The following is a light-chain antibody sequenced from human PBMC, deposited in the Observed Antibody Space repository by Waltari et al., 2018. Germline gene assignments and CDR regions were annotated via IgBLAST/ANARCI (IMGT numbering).Light chain of an antibody. Sequence: EIVLTQSQATRSLSPGERATLSCRASQSVVTYLAWYQHKPGQAPRLLIYDASNRATGIPARFSGSGSGTDFTLTISSLEPEDFAVYYCHQRHSWPITFGQGTRLEIK. J-gene: IGKJ5*01. CDR1: QSVVTY. V-gene: IGKV3-11*01. CDR3: HQRHSWPIT. CDR2: DAS.